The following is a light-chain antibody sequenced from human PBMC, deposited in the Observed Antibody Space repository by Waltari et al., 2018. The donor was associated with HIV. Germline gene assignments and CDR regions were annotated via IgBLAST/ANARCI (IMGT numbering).Light chain of an antibody. CDR3: QQYENWPPIT. J-gene: IGKJ5*01. Sequence: DIVLTQSPATLSLSPGERATLSCRASQSVTTYLAWYQQKPGQAPRLLIYDASNRASGIPARFSGSGSGTDFTLTISSLEPEDFAVYYCQQYENWPPITFGQGTRLEIK. V-gene: IGKV3-11*01. CDR1: QSVTTY. CDR2: DAS.